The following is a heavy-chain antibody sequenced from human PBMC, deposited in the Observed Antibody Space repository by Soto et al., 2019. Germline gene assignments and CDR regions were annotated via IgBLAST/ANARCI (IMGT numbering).Heavy chain of an antibody. CDR2: IYTSGSN. D-gene: IGHD3-22*01. CDR1: GRSISSNY. V-gene: IGHV4-4*07. Sequence: SETLSLTGTASGRSISSNYWSWIRQPAGKGLEWIGRIYTSGSNNYNPSLKSRVTMSVDTSKNQFSLKLSSVTAADTAVYYCARDETAGGYYNPWGQGTLVTVSS. CDR3: ARDETAGGYYNP. J-gene: IGHJ5*02.